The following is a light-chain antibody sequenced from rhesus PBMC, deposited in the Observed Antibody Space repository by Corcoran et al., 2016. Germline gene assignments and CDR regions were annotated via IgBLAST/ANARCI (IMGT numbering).Light chain of an antibody. J-gene: IGKJ3*01. Sequence: VILTQSPATLSLSLGERATLSCRASQSVSSYLAWHQQNPAQAPKRLIYCASSSATGTPDRFSGRGSGTVVTLTISSLEPECFAVYYCRKYSSTPFAFGPGAKLNLK. CDR3: RKYSSTPFA. V-gene: IGKV3-53*02. CDR1: QSVSSY. CDR2: CAS.